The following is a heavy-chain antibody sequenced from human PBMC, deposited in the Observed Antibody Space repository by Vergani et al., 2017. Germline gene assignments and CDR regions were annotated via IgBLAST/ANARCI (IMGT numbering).Heavy chain of an antibody. D-gene: IGHD6-13*01. CDR2: IYLGGTT. J-gene: IGHJ5*02. Sequence: QLQLQESGPGLVKPSETLSLTFTVSGDSMNNYYCNWIRQTPGKGLEWIGYIYLGGTTTYNPSLESRVSLSADTSKNQFSLQLTSVTAADTAVYYCVRDQGIAAAGNWFDPWGQGTLVTVSS. V-gene: IGHV4-59*01. CDR3: VRDQGIAAAGNWFDP. CDR1: GDSMNNYY.